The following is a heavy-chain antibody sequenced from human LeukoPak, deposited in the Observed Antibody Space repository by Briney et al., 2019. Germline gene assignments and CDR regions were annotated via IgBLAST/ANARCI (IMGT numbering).Heavy chain of an antibody. CDR1: GYTFTSYG. J-gene: IGHJ4*02. V-gene: IGHV1-18*01. CDR2: ISAYNGNT. D-gene: IGHD5-18*01. CDR3: ARVFSGYSYGYLDY. Sequence: ASVKVSCKASGYTFTSYGISWVRQAPGQGLEWMGWISAYNGNTNYAQKLQGRVAMTTDTSTSTAYMELRSLRSDDTAVYYCARVFSGYSYGYLDYWGQGTLVTVSS.